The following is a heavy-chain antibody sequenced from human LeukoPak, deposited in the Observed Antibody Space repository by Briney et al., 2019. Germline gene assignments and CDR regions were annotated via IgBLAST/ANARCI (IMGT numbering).Heavy chain of an antibody. CDR2: ISSSSSTI. CDR3: ARSGRGVQPAAPYFSWFDP. Sequence: PGGSLRLSCAASGFTFSSYAMHWVRQAPGKGLEWVSYISSSSSTIYYADSVKGRFTISRDNAKNSLYLQMNSLRAEDTAVYYCARSGRGVQPAAPYFSWFDPWGQGTLVTVSS. D-gene: IGHD2-2*01. V-gene: IGHV3-48*01. J-gene: IGHJ5*02. CDR1: GFTFSSYA.